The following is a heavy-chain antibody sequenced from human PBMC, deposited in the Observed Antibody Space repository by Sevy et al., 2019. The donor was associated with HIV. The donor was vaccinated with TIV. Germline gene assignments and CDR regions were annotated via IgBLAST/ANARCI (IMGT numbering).Heavy chain of an antibody. V-gene: IGHV1-2*02. CDR3: ARDLRLRRYSYGSFDY. Sequence: ASVKVSCKASGYTFTGQYIHWVRQAPGQGLEWMGWINPNSGGTNYAQEFQGRVTMTRDTSISTAYMELSGLKSDDTAIYYCARDLRLRRYSYGSFDYWGQGTLVTVSS. CDR2: INPNSGGT. J-gene: IGHJ4*02. CDR1: GYTFTGQY. D-gene: IGHD5-18*01.